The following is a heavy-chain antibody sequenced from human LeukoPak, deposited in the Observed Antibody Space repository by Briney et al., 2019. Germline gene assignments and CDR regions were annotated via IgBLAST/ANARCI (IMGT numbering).Heavy chain of an antibody. CDR1: GFTFSSYG. CDR2: IRYDGSNK. D-gene: IGHD2-15*01. Sequence: LGGSLRLSCAASGFTFSSYGMHWVRQAPGKGLEWVAFIRYDGSNKYYADSVKGRFTISRDNSKNTLYLQMNSLRAEDTAVYYCAKDFRVVVAATFDYWGQGTLVTVSS. V-gene: IGHV3-30*02. J-gene: IGHJ4*02. CDR3: AKDFRVVVAATFDY.